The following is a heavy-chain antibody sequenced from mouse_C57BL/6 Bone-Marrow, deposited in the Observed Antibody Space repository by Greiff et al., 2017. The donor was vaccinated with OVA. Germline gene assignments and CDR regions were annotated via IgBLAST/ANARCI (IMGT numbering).Heavy chain of an antibody. D-gene: IGHD1-1*01. J-gene: IGHJ2*01. V-gene: IGHV1-82*01. Sequence: QVQLKESGPELVKPGASVKISCKASGYAFSSSWMNWVKQRPGKGLEWIGRIYPGDGDTNYNGKFKGKATLTADKSSSTAYMQLSSLTSEDSAVYFCAREGLLLGGFDYWGQGTTLTVSS. CDR2: IYPGDGDT. CDR1: GYAFSSSW. CDR3: AREGLLLGGFDY.